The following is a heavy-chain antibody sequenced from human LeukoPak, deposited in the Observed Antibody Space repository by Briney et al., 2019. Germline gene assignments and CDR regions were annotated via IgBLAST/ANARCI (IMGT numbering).Heavy chain of an antibody. D-gene: IGHD3-9*01. J-gene: IGHJ6*02. CDR3: ARDSSGVRYFDWLPNYYGMDV. Sequence: PGGSLRLSCAASGFTFSSYAMSWVRQAPGKGLEWVSSISSSSSYIYYADSVKGRFTISRDNAKNSLYLQMNSLRAEDTAVYYCARDSSGVRYFDWLPNYYGMDVWGQGTTVTVSS. V-gene: IGHV3-21*01. CDR2: ISSSSSYI. CDR1: GFTFSSYA.